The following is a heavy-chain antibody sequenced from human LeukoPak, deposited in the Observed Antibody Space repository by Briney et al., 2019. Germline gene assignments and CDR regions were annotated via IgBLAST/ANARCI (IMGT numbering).Heavy chain of an antibody. CDR1: GGSISSYY. CDR3: TYSSSPRGGNFDY. J-gene: IGHJ4*02. D-gene: IGHD6-6*01. Sequence: PSETLSLTCTVSGGSISSYYWSWIRQPPGKGLEWIGYIYYSGSTNYNPSLKSRVTISVDTSKNQFSLKLSSVTAADTAVYYCTYSSSPRGGNFDYWGQGTLVTVSS. CDR2: IYYSGST. V-gene: IGHV4-59*01.